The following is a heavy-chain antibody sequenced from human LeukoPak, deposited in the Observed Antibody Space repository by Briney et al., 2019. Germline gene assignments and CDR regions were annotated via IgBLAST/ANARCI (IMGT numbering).Heavy chain of an antibody. CDR1: GYSISSGYY. Sequence: SETLSLTCTVSGYSISSGYYWGWIRQPPGKGLEWIGSIYHSGSTYYNPSLKSRVTISVDTSKNQISLKLSSVTAADTAVYYCARRRYDYVWGSYRYIDYWGQGTLVTVSS. CDR3: ARRRYDYVWGSYRYIDY. V-gene: IGHV4-38-2*02. J-gene: IGHJ4*02. CDR2: IYHSGST. D-gene: IGHD3-16*02.